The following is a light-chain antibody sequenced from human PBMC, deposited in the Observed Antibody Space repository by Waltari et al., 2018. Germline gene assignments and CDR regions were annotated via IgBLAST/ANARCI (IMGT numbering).Light chain of an antibody. CDR3: QQFHSYPVT. J-gene: IGKJ1*01. CDR1: QGISSA. Sequence: AIQLTQSPSSLSASEGDRVTITCRASQGISSALAWYQQKPGKAPKLLMFDVSSLESGVPSTFSGSESGTDFTLTISSLQPEDFATYYCQQFHSYPVTFGQGTKVEIK. CDR2: DVS. V-gene: IGKV1-13*02.